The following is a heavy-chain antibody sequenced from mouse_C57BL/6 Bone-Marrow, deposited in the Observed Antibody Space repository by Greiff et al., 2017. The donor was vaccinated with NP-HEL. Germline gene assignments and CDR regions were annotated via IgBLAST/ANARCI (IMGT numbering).Heavy chain of an antibody. V-gene: IGHV1-64*01. CDR2: IHPNSGST. Sequence: VQLQQPGAELVKPGASVKLSCKASGYTFTSYWMHWVKQRPGQGLEWIGMIHPNSGSTNYNEKFKSKATLTVDKSSSTAYMQLSSLTSADSAVYYCARGGKNTTGYAMDYWGQGTSVTVSS. D-gene: IGHD1-1*01. CDR3: ARGGKNTTGYAMDY. J-gene: IGHJ4*01. CDR1: GYTFTSYW.